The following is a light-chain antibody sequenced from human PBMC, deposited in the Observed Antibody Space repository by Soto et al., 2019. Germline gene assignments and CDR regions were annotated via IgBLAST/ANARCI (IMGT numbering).Light chain of an antibody. Sequence: EIVLTQSPGTLFLSPGERATLSCRASQSVSSSYLAWYQQKPGQAPRLLIYGASSRATGIPDRFSGSGSGTDFTLTISRLEPEDFAVYYCQQYGSSPPGLTFGGGTKVEIK. CDR2: GAS. CDR3: QQYGSSPPGLT. V-gene: IGKV3-20*01. J-gene: IGKJ4*01. CDR1: QSVSSSY.